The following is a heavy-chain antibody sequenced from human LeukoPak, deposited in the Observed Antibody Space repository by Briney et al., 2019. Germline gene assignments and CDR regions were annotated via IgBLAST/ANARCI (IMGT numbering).Heavy chain of an antibody. V-gene: IGHV5-51*01. J-gene: IGHJ3*01. CDR1: GYSFTNYW. CDR3: ARRHRASDAFDV. Sequence: GESLKISCKGSGYSFTNYWIAWVRQMPGKGLEWMGIIYPADSDTRYSPSFQGQVTISADKSISTAYLQWSSLKTSDTAMYYCARRHRASDAFDVWGQGTMVTVSS. D-gene: IGHD1-26*01. CDR2: IYPADSDT.